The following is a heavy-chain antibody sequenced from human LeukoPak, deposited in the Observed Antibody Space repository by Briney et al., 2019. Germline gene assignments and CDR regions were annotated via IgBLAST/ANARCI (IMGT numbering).Heavy chain of an antibody. J-gene: IGHJ4*02. Sequence: GGSLRLSCAASGFTFSSYAMSWVRQAPGKGLEWVGRIKSKTDGGTTDYAAPVKGRFTISRDDSKNTLYLQMNSLKTEDTAVYYCTTGYYCSGGSCYLFDYWGQGTLVTVSS. CDR1: GFTFSSYA. V-gene: IGHV3-15*01. D-gene: IGHD2-15*01. CDR3: TTGYYCSGGSCYLFDY. CDR2: IKSKTDGGTT.